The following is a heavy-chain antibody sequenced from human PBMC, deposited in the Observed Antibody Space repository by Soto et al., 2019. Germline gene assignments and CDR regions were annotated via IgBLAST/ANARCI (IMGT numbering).Heavy chain of an antibody. CDR2: IIPIFGTA. CDR3: ADSSSWYRFDP. Sequence: SVKVSWKASGGTFRSYARSWVRQAPGQGLEWMGGIIPIFGTANYAQKFQGRVTITADKSTSTAYMELSSLRSEDTAVYYCADSSSWYRFDPWGQGTLVTVSS. CDR1: GGTFRSYA. D-gene: IGHD6-13*01. V-gene: IGHV1-69*06. J-gene: IGHJ5*02.